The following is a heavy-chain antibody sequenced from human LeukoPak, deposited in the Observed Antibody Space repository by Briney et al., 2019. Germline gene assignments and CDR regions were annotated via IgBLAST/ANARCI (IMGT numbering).Heavy chain of an antibody. J-gene: IGHJ4*02. CDR1: GYTFTSYG. D-gene: IGHD3-22*01. V-gene: IGHV1-18*01. CDR3: ARRRGYYDSSGYYYVGFDY. Sequence: GASVKVSCKASGYTFTSYGISWVRQAPGQGLEWMGWISAYNGNTNYAQRLQGRVTMTTDTSTSTAYMELRSLRSDDTAVYYCARRRGYYDSSGYYYVGFDYWGQGTLVTVSS. CDR2: ISAYNGNT.